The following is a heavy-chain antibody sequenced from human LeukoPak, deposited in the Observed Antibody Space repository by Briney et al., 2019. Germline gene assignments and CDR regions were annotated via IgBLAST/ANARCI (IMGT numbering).Heavy chain of an antibody. CDR1: GGSFSGYY. J-gene: IGHJ4*02. D-gene: IGHD6-19*01. CDR3: ARAFGGWYAYY. V-gene: IGHV4-34*01. Sequence: SETLSLTCAVYGGSFSGYYWSWIRQPPGKGLEWIGEINHSGSTNYNPSLKSRVTISVDTSKNQFSLNLTSVTAADTAVYYCARAFGGWYAYYWGQGTLVTVSS. CDR2: INHSGST.